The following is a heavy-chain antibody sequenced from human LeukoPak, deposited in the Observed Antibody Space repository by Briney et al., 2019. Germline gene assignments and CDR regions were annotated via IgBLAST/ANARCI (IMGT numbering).Heavy chain of an antibody. J-gene: IGHJ4*02. CDR2: ISGSGGST. CDR1: GFTFSSYA. V-gene: IGHV3-23*01. Sequence: PGGSLRLSCAASGFTFSSYAMSWVRQAPGKGLEWVSAISGSGGSTYYADSVKGRFTISRDNSKNTLYLQMNSLRAEDTAGYYCAKNPHVLLWFGELSYWGQGTLVTVSS. D-gene: IGHD3-10*01. CDR3: AKNPHVLLWFGELSY.